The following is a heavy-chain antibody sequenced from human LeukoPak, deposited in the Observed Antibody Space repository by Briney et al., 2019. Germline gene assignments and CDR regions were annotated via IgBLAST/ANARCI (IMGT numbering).Heavy chain of an antibody. V-gene: IGHV1-69*04. J-gene: IGHJ4*02. D-gene: IGHD6-13*01. CDR2: IIPILGIA. Sequence: SVKVSCKASGGTFSSYAISWVRQAPGQGLEWMGRIIPILGIANYAQKFQGRVTITADKSTSTAYMELSSLRSEDTAVYYCARGAAAGTPDHWGQGTLVTVSS. CDR1: GGTFSSYA. CDR3: ARGAAAGTPDH.